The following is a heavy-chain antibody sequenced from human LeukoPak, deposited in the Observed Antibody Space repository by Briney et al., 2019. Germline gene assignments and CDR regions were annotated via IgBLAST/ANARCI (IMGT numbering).Heavy chain of an antibody. CDR1: GFTFSSYA. Sequence: GGSLRLSCAASGFTFSSYAMSWVRQAPGKGLEWVANIKQDGSEKYYVDSVRGRFTISRDNTKNSLYLQMNSLRAEDTAVYYCARVRITLVRGVIVFDYWGQGTLVTVSS. J-gene: IGHJ4*02. CDR3: ARVRITLVRGVIVFDY. V-gene: IGHV3-7*05. CDR2: IKQDGSEK. D-gene: IGHD3-10*01.